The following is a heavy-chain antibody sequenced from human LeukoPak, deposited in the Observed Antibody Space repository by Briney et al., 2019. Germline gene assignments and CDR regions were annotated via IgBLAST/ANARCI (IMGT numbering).Heavy chain of an antibody. V-gene: IGHV4-39*01. Sequence: SETLSLTCTVPGGSISSSSYYWGWIRQPPGKGLEWIGSIYYSGSTYYNTSLKSRVTISVDTSKNQFSLKLSSVTAADTAVYYCATEFSSGCIDYWGQGTLVTVSS. J-gene: IGHJ4*02. CDR2: IYYSGST. D-gene: IGHD6-19*01. CDR1: GGSISSSSYY. CDR3: ATEFSSGCIDY.